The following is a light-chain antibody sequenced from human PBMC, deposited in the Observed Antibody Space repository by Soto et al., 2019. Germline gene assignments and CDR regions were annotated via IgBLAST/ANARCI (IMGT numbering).Light chain of an antibody. Sequence: AIRMTQSPSSLSASPGDRVTITCRANQGISSYLAWYQQKPGKAPKLLIYAASTLQSGVPSRFSGSGSGTDFTLTISCLQSDDFATYYCQQYNSRTFGQGTKVDIK. V-gene: IGKV1-8*01. CDR1: QGISSY. J-gene: IGKJ1*01. CDR3: QQYNSRT. CDR2: AAS.